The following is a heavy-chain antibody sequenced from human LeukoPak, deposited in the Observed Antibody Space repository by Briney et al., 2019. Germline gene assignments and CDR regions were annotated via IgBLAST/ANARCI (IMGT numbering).Heavy chain of an antibody. Sequence: GGSLTLSCAASAFTVSSNYMGWVRQAPGKGLEWVSVIYSGGSTYYADFVRGRFTISRANSKNTLYLQMNNLRAKDTAVYYCASGSGSYRTPYYYMDVWGKGTTVTVSS. V-gene: IGHV3-53*01. CDR1: AFTVSSNY. D-gene: IGHD3-10*01. CDR3: ASGSGSYRTPYYYMDV. CDR2: IYSGGST. J-gene: IGHJ6*03.